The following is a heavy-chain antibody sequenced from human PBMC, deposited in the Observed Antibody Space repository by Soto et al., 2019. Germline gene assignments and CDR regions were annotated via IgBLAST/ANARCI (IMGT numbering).Heavy chain of an antibody. CDR1: GGSISSGGYS. CDR3: PRGTVVAIDY. CDR2: IYHRGST. V-gene: IGHV4-30-2*01. D-gene: IGHD2-21*01. Sequence: SETLSLTCAVSGGSISSGGYSWSWIRQPPGKGLEWIGYIYHRGSTYYNPSLKSRVTISVDRSKNQFSLKLSSVTAADTAVYYCPRGTVVAIDYWGQRTLVTVSS. J-gene: IGHJ4*02.